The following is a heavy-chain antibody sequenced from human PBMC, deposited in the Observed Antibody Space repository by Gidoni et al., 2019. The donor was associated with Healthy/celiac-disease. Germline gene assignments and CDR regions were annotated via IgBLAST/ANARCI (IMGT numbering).Heavy chain of an antibody. V-gene: IGHV3-30-3*01. CDR2: ISYDGSNK. J-gene: IGHJ4*02. D-gene: IGHD5-12*01. Sequence: QVQLVESGGGVVQPGRSLRLSCAASGFTFSSYAMHWVRQAPGKGLEWVAVISYDGSNKYYADSVKGRFTISRDNSKNTLYLQMNSLRAEDTAVYYCARDWAYSGYDDGVIGYWGQGTLVTVSS. CDR1: GFTFSSYA. CDR3: ARDWAYSGYDDGVIGY.